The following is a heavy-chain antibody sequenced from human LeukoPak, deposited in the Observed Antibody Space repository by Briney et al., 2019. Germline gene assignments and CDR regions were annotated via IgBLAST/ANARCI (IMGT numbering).Heavy chain of an antibody. CDR2: INHSGST. D-gene: IGHD5-18*01. Sequence: PSETLSLTCAVYGGSFSGYYWSWIRQPPGKGLEWIGEINHSGSTNYNPSLKSRVTISVDTSKNQFSLKLSSVTAADTAVYYCAIRGYGYGWYFDYWGQGTLVTVSS. CDR3: AIRGYGYGWYFDY. J-gene: IGHJ4*02. V-gene: IGHV4-34*01. CDR1: GGSFSGYY.